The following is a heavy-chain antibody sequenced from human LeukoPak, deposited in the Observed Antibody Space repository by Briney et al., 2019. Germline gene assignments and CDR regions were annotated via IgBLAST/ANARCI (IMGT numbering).Heavy chain of an antibody. V-gene: IGHV3-11*05. Sequence: PGGSLRLSCAASGFTFSDYYMSWIRQAPGKGLEWVSYISSSSSYTNYADSVKGRFTISRDNAKNSLYLQMNSLRAEDTAVYYCARDPFTYYYDSSGLPSTAFDIWGQGTMVTVSS. J-gene: IGHJ3*02. CDR2: ISSSSSYT. D-gene: IGHD3-22*01. CDR1: GFTFSDYY. CDR3: ARDPFTYYYDSSGLPSTAFDI.